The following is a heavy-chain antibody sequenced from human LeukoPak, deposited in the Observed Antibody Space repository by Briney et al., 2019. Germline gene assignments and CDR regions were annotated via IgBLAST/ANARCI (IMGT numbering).Heavy chain of an antibody. CDR1: GDSVSSNSGT. J-gene: IGHJ6*02. V-gene: IGHV6-1*01. CDR2: AYYRSNLYS. D-gene: IGHD3-10*01. CDR3: ARGYYGSGRHGMDV. Sequence: SQTLSLTCAISGDSVSSNSGTWNWLRQSPSRGLEWLGRAYYRSNLYSDYALSVKSRITINPDTSKNQFSLQLDSVTPEDTAMYYCARGYYGSGRHGMDVWGQGTTVTVSS.